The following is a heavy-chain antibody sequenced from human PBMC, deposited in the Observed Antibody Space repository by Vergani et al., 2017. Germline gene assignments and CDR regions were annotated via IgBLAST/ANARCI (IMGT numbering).Heavy chain of an antibody. D-gene: IGHD2-2*01. J-gene: IGHJ6*03. CDR1: GFTFSNAW. CDR3: TTDLGYCSSTSCPIHYMDV. V-gene: IGHV3-15*01. Sequence: EVQLVESGGGLVQPGGSLRLSCAASGFTFSNAWMSWVRQAPGKGLEWVGRIKSKTDGGTTDYAAPVKGRFTISRDDSKNTLYLQMNSLKTEDTAVYYCTTDLGYCSSTSCPIHYMDVWGKGTTVTVSS. CDR2: IKSKTDGGTT.